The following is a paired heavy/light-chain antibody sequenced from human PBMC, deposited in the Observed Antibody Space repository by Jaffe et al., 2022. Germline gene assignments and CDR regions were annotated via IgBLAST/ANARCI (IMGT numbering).Heavy chain of an antibody. CDR2: IRFDGSSK. J-gene: IGHJ4*02. Sequence: QVQLVESEGGVVQPGGSLRLSCAASGFTFSNYGMHWVRQAPGKGLEWVAFIRFDGSSKYYADSVKGRFTISRETSKNTLYLQMHSLRGEDTAVYYCAKDRGDYLRFLDYWGQGTLVTVSS. V-gene: IGHV3-30*02. D-gene: IGHD4-17*01. CDR1: GFTFSNYG. CDR3: AKDRGDYLRFLDY.
Light chain of an antibody. CDR1: SSNIASNY. CDR3: GTWDSSLSAWV. CDR2: ENN. V-gene: IGLV1-51*02. Sequence: QSVLTQPPSVSAAPGQKVTISCSGSSSNIASNYVSWYQQLPGTAPKLLIYENNKRPSGIPDRFSGSKSGTSATLGITGLQTGDEADYYCGTWDSSLSAWVFGGGTRLTVL. J-gene: IGLJ3*02.